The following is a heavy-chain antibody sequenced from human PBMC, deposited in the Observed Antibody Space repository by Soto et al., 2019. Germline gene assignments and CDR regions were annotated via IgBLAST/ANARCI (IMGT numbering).Heavy chain of an antibody. CDR3: ARGQRFSDWFDP. CDR1: GVAISSYY. Sequence: ETLCLTCPVSGVAISSYYWTWIRQPAGKGLEWIGRIYSSGSTKYNPSLQSRVTMSLDTSKNQFSLRLTSVTAADTAVYYCARGQRFSDWFDPWGQGTLVTVSS. D-gene: IGHD3-3*01. V-gene: IGHV4-4*07. J-gene: IGHJ5*02. CDR2: IYSSGST.